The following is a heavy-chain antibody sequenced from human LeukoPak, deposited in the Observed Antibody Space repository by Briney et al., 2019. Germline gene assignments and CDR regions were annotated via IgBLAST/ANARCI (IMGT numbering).Heavy chain of an antibody. D-gene: IGHD6-13*01. Sequence: GGSLRLSCAASGFTFDDYGMSWVRQAPGKGLEWVSGINWNGGSTGYADSVKGRFTISRDNAKNSLYLQMNSLRAEDTALYYCARETVAAAGSGWFDPWGQGTLVTVSS. CDR3: ARETVAAAGSGWFDP. V-gene: IGHV3-20*04. CDR2: INWNGGST. J-gene: IGHJ5*02. CDR1: GFTFDDYG.